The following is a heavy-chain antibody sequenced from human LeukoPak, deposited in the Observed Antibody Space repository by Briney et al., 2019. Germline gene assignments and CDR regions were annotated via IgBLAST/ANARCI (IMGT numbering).Heavy chain of an antibody. CDR2: INHSGST. D-gene: IGHD7-27*01. CDR1: GGSFSGHY. Sequence: PSETLSLTCAVYGGSFSGHYWSWIRQPPGKGLEWIGEINHSGSTNYSPSLKSRVTISVDTSKNQFSLKLSSVTAADTAVYYCARAGATGFDIWGQGTMVTVSS. J-gene: IGHJ3*02. V-gene: IGHV4-34*01. CDR3: ARAGATGFDI.